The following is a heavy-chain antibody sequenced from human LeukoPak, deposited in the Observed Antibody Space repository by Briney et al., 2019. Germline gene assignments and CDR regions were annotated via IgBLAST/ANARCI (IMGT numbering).Heavy chain of an antibody. CDR3: ARDKIVGATYFDC. J-gene: IGHJ4*02. CDR1: GFTFGSYW. D-gene: IGHD1-26*01. V-gene: IGHV3-7*01. CDR2: INQDGSEN. Sequence: PGGSLRLSCAASGFTFGSYWMSWVRQAPGKGLEWVANINQDGSENCYVDSVRGRFTISRDNAKISLYLQMNSLRAEDTAVYYCARDKIVGATYFDCWGQGTLVTVSS.